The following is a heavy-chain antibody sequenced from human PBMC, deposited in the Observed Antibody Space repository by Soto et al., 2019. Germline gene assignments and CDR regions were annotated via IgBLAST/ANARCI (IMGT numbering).Heavy chain of an antibody. CDR1: GGSISSGGYY. CDR3: ARVRSYGAYYFDY. V-gene: IGHV4-31*03. J-gene: IGHJ4*02. D-gene: IGHD5-18*01. Sequence: SETLSLTCTVSGGSISSGGYYWSWIRQHPGKGLEWIGYIYYSGSTYYNPSLKSRVTISVDTSKNQFSLKLSSVTAADTAVYYCARVRSYGAYYFDYGGQGTLVNVSS. CDR2: IYYSGST.